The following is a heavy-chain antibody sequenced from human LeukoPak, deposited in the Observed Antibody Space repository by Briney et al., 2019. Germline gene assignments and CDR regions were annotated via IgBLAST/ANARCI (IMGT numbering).Heavy chain of an antibody. D-gene: IGHD3-3*01. Sequence: AAVKVSCKASGYAFTSYGISGVGQAPGQGLEGMGWISAYNGNTNYAQKLQGRVTMTTDTSTSTAYMELRSLRSDDTAVYYCARGRPGGITIFGVVISDYYYMDVWGKGTTVTVSS. J-gene: IGHJ6*03. CDR2: ISAYNGNT. V-gene: IGHV1-18*01. CDR1: GYAFTSYG. CDR3: ARGRPGGITIFGVVISDYYYMDV.